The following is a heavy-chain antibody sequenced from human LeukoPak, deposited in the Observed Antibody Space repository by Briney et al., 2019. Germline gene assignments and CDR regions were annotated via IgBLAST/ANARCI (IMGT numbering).Heavy chain of an antibody. D-gene: IGHD1-7*01. CDR2: ISSSGSTI. CDR1: GFTFSDYY. V-gene: IGHV3-11*01. J-gene: IGHJ4*02. Sequence: GGSLRLSCAASGFTFSDYYMSWIRQAPGKGLEWVSYISSSGSTIYYADSVKGRFTISRDNAKNSLYLQMNSLRAEDTAAYYCARDLITGTVNYWGQGTLVTVSS. CDR3: ARDLITGTVNY.